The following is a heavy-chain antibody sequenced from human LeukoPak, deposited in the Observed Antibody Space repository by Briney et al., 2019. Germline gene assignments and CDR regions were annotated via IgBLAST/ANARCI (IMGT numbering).Heavy chain of an antibody. CDR2: IYYSGST. CDR1: GGSISSYY. V-gene: IGHV4-59*01. J-gene: IGHJ2*01. CDR3: ARDIRAAAYSGWYFDL. D-gene: IGHD6-13*01. Sequence: TETLSLTCTVSGGSISSYYWSWIRQPPGKGLEWIGYIYYSGSTNYNPSLKSRVTISVDTSKNQFSLKLSSVTAEDTAVYYCARDIRAAAYSGWYFDLWGRGTLVTVSS.